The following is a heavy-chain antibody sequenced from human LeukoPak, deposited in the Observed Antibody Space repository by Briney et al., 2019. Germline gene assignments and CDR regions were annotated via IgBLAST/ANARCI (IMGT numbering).Heavy chain of an antibody. D-gene: IGHD2-21*01. CDR2: IIPIFGTA. Sequence: SVKVSCKASGYTFTSYGISWVRQAPGQGLEWMGGIIPIFGTAKYAQQFQGRVTITADESTSTAYMELSSLRSEDTAVYYCARDSSEFRSLIPHWGQGTLVTVSS. J-gene: IGHJ1*01. CDR1: GYTFTSYG. CDR3: ARDSSEFRSLIPH. V-gene: IGHV1-69*13.